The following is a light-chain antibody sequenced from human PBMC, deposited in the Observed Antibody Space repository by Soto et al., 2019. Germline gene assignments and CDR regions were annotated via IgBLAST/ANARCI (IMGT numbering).Light chain of an antibody. CDR1: QDINNS. V-gene: IGKV1-33*01. CDR3: QQFDNLPLT. J-gene: IGKJ4*01. Sequence: DLQMTQSLSSLSASVGDRVTITCQANQDINNSLNWYQQRPGEAPKLLIYDASILEAGVPSRFSGSGFGTTFTLTISSLQPEDFATYYCQQFDNLPLTFGGGTKVELK. CDR2: DAS.